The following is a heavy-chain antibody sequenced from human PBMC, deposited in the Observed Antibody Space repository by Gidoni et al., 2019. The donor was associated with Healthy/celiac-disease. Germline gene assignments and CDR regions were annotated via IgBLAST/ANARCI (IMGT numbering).Heavy chain of an antibody. CDR3: ARRWVAVAGTITGGVDY. D-gene: IGHD6-19*01. Sequence: QLQLQESGPGLVKPSETLSLTCTVSGGSISSSSYYWGWIRQPPGKGLEWIGSIYYSGSTYYHPSLKSRVTIAVDTSKNQFSLKRSSVTAADTAVYYCARRWVAVAGTITGGVDYWGQGTLVTVSS. V-gene: IGHV4-39*01. CDR1: GGSISSSSYY. CDR2: IYYSGST. J-gene: IGHJ4*02.